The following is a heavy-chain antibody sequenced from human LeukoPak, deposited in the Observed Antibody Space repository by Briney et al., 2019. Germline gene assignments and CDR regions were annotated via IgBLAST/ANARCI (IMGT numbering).Heavy chain of an antibody. Sequence: PGGSLRLSCAASGFTLSVYAMHWVRQGPRKGLEWVASISYDGRNSHYADSVRGRFTISRDNSKSTLNLQMNSLRPEDTAVYYCAKLGFDSSGSHTLLDYWGQGTQVTVSS. J-gene: IGHJ4*02. V-gene: IGHV3-30*18. CDR3: AKLGFDSSGSHTLLDY. CDR2: ISYDGRNS. D-gene: IGHD3-22*01. CDR1: GFTLSVYA.